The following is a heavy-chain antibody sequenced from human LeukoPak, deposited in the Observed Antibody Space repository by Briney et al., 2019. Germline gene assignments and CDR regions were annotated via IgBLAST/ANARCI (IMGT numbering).Heavy chain of an antibody. CDR3: ARDGPWKSDY. D-gene: IGHD1-1*01. V-gene: IGHV4-39*02. Sequence: SETLSLTCTVSGGSVSSSYYWGWIRQPPGKGLEWIGSICSGGNLCSDPSLESRVTISVDSSRSHFFLHLTSATAADTAVYFCARDGPWKSDYWGQGTLVTVSS. CDR1: GGSVSSSYY. CDR2: ICSGGNL. J-gene: IGHJ4*02.